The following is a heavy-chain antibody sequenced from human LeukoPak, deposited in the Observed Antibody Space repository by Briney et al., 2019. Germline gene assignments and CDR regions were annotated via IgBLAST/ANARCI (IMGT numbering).Heavy chain of an antibody. J-gene: IGHJ6*03. CDR2: ISHSGSA. D-gene: IGHD3-10*01. Sequence: PSETLSLTCTVSGGSLSSFYWSWIRQTPGKGLEWIGYISHSGSATHNPSLKSRVAIFVQTPKNQLSLTLSSVTEADTAVYYCARSRSHDLSCVYSGGYYYMDVWGKGTTVTVSS. V-gene: IGHV4-59*01. CDR3: ARSRSHDLSCVYSGGYYYMDV. CDR1: GGSLSSFY.